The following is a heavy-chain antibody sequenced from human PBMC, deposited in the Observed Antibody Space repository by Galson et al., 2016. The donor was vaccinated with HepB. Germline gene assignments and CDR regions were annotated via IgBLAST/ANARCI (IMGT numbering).Heavy chain of an antibody. D-gene: IGHD5-18*01. V-gene: IGHV3-15*01. J-gene: IGHJ4*02. CDR3: YGHLDY. CDR1: GFTFSKAW. Sequence: SLRLSCAASGFTFSKAWFTWVRQAPGKGLEWVGRIRPQRDRKTPVYAAPVDGRFTISRDDSKNTLYLQMNSLTTEDTALYYGYGHLDYWGRGTLVTVSA. CDR2: IRPQRDRKTP.